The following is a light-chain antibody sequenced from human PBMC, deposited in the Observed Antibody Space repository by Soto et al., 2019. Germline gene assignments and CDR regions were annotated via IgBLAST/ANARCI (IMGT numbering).Light chain of an antibody. Sequence: EIVLTQSPGTLSLSPGERATLSCRASQSVASGHLAGYQQKPGQTPRLLIYGASTRATGIPDSFSGSGSETDCTLTISRLEPEDFAVYYCQHFGDSPLWAFGQGTEVEIK. J-gene: IGKJ1*01. CDR3: QHFGDSPLWA. CDR1: QSVASGH. CDR2: GAS. V-gene: IGKV3-20*01.